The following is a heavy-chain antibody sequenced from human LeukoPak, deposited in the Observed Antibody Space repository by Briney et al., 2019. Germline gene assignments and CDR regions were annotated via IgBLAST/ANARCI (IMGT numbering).Heavy chain of an antibody. J-gene: IGHJ4*02. Sequence: GGSLRLSCAASGFTFSSYSMNWVRQAPGKGLEWVSSISSSSSYIYYEDPVKGRFTISRANARNSLYLQMHSLRSADTAVYYFARGLSFDYWGQGTLVTASS. CDR1: GFTFSSYS. CDR2: ISSSSSYI. CDR3: ARGLSFDY. V-gene: IGHV3-21*04.